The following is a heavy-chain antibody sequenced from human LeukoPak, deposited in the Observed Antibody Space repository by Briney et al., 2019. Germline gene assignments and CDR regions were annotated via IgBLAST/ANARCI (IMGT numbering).Heavy chain of an antibody. CDR1: GGSISSGGYY. CDR3: VRVYCSSTSRYLFDY. V-gene: IGHV4-31*03. CDR2: IYYSGST. Sequence: PSQTLSLTCTVSGGSISSGGYYWSWIRQHPGKGLEWIGYIYYSGSTYYNPSLKSRVTISVDTSKNQFSLKLSSVTAVDTAVYYCVRVYCSSTSRYLFDYWGQGTLVTVSS. D-gene: IGHD2-2*01. J-gene: IGHJ4*02.